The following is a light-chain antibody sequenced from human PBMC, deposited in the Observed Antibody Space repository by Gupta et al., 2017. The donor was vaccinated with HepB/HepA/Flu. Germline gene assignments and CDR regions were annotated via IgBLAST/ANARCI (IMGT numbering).Light chain of an antibody. CDR2: EVN. Sequence: QSALTQPPSASGSPGQSVPISCTGTSSDVGGYNFVSWYQQHPGKAPKLIIYEVNKRPSGVPDRFSGSKSGNTASLNVSGLQAEEEAEDYCSSFAGGNRVLGGGTKLTVL. V-gene: IGLV2-8*01. J-gene: IGLJ2*01. CDR1: SSDVGGYNF. CDR3: SSFAGGNRV.